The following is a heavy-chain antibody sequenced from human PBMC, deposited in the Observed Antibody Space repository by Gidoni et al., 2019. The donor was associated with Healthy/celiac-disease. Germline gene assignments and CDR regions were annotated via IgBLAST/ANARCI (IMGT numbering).Heavy chain of an antibody. V-gene: IGHV3-33*01. CDR3: ARETIGYCSSSSCYAAYYGMDV. D-gene: IGHD2-2*01. CDR1: GFMFSSYG. Sequence: QVQLVESGGGVVQPGRSLRLSCAASGFMFSSYGMHWVRQAPGKGLEWVAVIWYDGSNKNYADSVKGRFTISRDNSKNTLYLQMNSLGAEDTAEYYCARETIGYCSSSSCYAAYYGMDVWGQGTTVTVSS. CDR2: IWYDGSNK. J-gene: IGHJ6*02.